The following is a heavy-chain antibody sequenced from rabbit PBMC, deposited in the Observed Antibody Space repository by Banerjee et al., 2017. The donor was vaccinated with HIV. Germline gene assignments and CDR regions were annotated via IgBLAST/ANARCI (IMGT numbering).Heavy chain of an antibody. Sequence: QSLEESGGDLVKPGASLTLTCKASGIDFSSYYMSWVRQAPGKGLEWIGYIDPFFGSTYYATWVNGRFTISSHNAQNTLYLQLNSLTAADTATYFCARRADHAGYGYASLWGPGTLVTVS. CDR2: IDPFFGST. D-gene: IGHD6-1*01. V-gene: IGHV1S7*01. CDR3: ARRADHAGYGYASL. CDR1: GIDFSSYY. J-gene: IGHJ4*01.